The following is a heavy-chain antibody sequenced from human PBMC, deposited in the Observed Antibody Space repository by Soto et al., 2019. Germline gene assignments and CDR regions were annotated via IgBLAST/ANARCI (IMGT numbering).Heavy chain of an antibody. CDR3: AHSAFYSDSSGYAGYYFDY. CDR2: IYWDDDK. CDR1: GFPLSTSGVG. D-gene: IGHD3-22*01. V-gene: IGHV2-5*02. J-gene: IGHJ4*02. Sequence: QITLKESGPTLVKPTQTLTLTCSFSGFPLSTSGVGVGWIRQPPGKALEWLAFIYWDDDKRYSPSLQSRLTITMDTSKNQVVLTMTNMDPVDTATYYCAHSAFYSDSSGYAGYYFDYRGQGTLVTVSS.